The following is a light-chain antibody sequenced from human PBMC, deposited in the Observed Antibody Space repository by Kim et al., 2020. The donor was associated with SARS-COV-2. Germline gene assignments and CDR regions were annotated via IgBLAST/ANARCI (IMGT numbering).Light chain of an antibody. CDR1: SSNLGSNY. CDR2: RNN. V-gene: IGLV1-47*01. CDR3: AAWDDRLSVTWV. Sequence: RVSISCTGCSSNLGSNYGNWYQLLTGKATKLRIYRNNARPLGVLDRFSGSKSGTSAFPATSGLRSEAEADYYCAAWDDRLSVTWVFGGGTQLT. J-gene: IGLJ3*02.